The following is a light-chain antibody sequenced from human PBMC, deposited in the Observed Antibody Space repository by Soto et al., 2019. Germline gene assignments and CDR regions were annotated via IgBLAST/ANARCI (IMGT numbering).Light chain of an antibody. J-gene: IGLJ3*02. V-gene: IGLV1-44*01. Sequence: QSVLTQSPSASGTPGQRVSISCSGSTSNIGSNTVSWYQHVPGKAPKLLIFRDGQRPSGVPARFFGSKSDTSASLAITGLRSEDEAHYYCAVWDNSMTAWVFGGGTKLTVL. CDR2: RDG. CDR1: TSNIGSNT. CDR3: AVWDNSMTAWV.